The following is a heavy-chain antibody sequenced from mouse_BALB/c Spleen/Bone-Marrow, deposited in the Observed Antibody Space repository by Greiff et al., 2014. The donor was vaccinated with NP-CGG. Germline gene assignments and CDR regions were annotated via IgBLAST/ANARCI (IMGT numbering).Heavy chain of an antibody. J-gene: IGHJ4*01. V-gene: IGHV1S132*01. D-gene: IGHD2-10*02. Sequence: QVQLQQPGAELVRPGASVKLSCTTSGYIFTSYWIHRVKQRSGQGLEWIARIYPGTGTTFYNEKFKGKATLTADQSSSTAYLQLSSLKSEDSAVYFCAREYGNYNYALDYWGQGTSVTVSS. CDR2: IYPGTGTT. CDR1: GYIFTSYW. CDR3: AREYGNYNYALDY.